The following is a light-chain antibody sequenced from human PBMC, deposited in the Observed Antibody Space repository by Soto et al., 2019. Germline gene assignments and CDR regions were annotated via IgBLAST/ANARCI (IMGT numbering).Light chain of an antibody. J-gene: IGLJ1*01. CDR2: EVS. V-gene: IGLV2-14*01. CDR1: SSDVGGYNF. Sequence: QSALTQPASVSGSPGQLITISCAGTSSDVGGYNFVSWYQQHPGKAPKLMISEVSNRPSGVSTRFSGSKSGNTASLTISGLQAEDEADYYCGSYTSSTTPYVFGTGTQLTVL. CDR3: GSYTSSTTPYV.